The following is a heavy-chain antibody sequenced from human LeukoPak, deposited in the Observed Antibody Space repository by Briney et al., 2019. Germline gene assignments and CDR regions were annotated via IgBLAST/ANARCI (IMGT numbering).Heavy chain of an antibody. CDR2: ISGGAENT. V-gene: IGHV3-23*01. CDR3: ATYDVMNGCLDY. J-gene: IGHJ4*02. Sequence: GGSLRLSCAVSGLTFSNFAMAWVRQAPGKGLDWVAGISGGAENTYYRDSAKGRFTISRDNSKNTVDLEMNSLRAEDTAVYFCATYDVMNGCLDYWGQGAQVTVSS. D-gene: IGHD3/OR15-3a*01. CDR1: GLTFSNFA.